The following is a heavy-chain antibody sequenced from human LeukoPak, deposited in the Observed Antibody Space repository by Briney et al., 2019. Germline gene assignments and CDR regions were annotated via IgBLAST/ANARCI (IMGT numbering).Heavy chain of an antibody. CDR2: INHSGST. J-gene: IGHJ4*02. CDR1: GGSFSGYY. V-gene: IGHV4-34*01. D-gene: IGHD3-22*01. Sequence: SETLSLTCAVYGGSFSGYYWSWIRQPPGKGLEWIGEINHSGSTNYNPSLKSGVTISVDTSKNQFSLKLSSVTAADTAVYYCAATYYDSSGYPAFGYWGQGTLVTVSS. CDR3: AATYYDSSGYPAFGY.